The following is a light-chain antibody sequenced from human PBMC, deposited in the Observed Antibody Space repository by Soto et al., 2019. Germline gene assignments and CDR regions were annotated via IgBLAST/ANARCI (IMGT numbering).Light chain of an antibody. CDR1: QSVLYSSKNKNY. V-gene: IGKV4-1*01. CDR3: QQYYSPPYT. Sequence: DIVMTQSPDSLAVSLGERATINCKSSQSVLYSSKNKNYLAWHQQKPGQPPKVLIYWASTRESGVPDRFSGSGSGTDFTLTISSLQAEDVAVYYRQQYYSPPYTFGQGTKLEIK. CDR2: WAS. J-gene: IGKJ2*01.